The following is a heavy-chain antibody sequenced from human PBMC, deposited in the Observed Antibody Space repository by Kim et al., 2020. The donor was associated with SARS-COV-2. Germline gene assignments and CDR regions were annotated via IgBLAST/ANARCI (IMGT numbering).Heavy chain of an antibody. CDR2: IYHSGST. Sequence: SETLSLTCVVSGGSISSSNWWSWVRQPPGKGREGIGEIYHSGSTNYNPSLKSRVTISVDKSKNQFSLKLSSVTAADTAVYYCARDRDQYYFDYWGQGTLVTVSS. CDR1: GGSISSSNW. J-gene: IGHJ4*02. CDR3: ARDRDQYYFDY. V-gene: IGHV4-4*02.